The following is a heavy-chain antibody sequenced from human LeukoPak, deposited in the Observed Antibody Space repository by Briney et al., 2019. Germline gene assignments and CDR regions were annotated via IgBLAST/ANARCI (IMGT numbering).Heavy chain of an antibody. CDR1: GGTFSSYA. D-gene: IGHD3-3*01. CDR2: IIPILGIA. J-gene: IGHJ4*02. CDR3: AREAHDVDFWSGPFDY. Sequence: GASVKVSCKASGGTFSSYAISWVRQAPGQGLEWMGRIIPILGIANYAQKFQGRVTITADKSTSTAYMELSSLRSEDTAVYYCAREAHDVDFWSGPFDYWGQGTLVTVSS. V-gene: IGHV1-69*04.